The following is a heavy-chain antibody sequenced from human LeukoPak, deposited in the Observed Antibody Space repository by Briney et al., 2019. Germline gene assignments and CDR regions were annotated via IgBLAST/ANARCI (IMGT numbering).Heavy chain of an antibody. V-gene: IGHV1-69*04. CDR1: GGTFSSYA. CDR3: ARSGLVVVALFDY. Sequence: SVKVSCKASGGTFSSYAISWVQQAPGQGLEWMGRIIPTLGIANYAQKFQGRVTITADKSTSTAYMELSSLRSEDTAVYYCARSGLVVVALFDYWGQGTLVTVSS. J-gene: IGHJ4*02. D-gene: IGHD2-15*01. CDR2: IIPTLGIA.